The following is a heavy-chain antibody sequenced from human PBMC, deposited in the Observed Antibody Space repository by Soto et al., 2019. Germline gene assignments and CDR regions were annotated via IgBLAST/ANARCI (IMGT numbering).Heavy chain of an antibody. CDR3: ARKSRGSKYGYYFDY. J-gene: IGHJ4*02. CDR2: IYHSGTT. CDR1: GGSVNNGSFY. Sequence: QVQLQESGPGLVKPSETLSLTCTVSGGSVNNGSFYWSWIRQPPGKGLEWIGYIYHSGTTNYNPSLKSRFTISVDTSKNQFSLKVKSVTAADTALYYCARKSRGSKYGYYFDYWGQGILVTVS. D-gene: IGHD5-18*01. V-gene: IGHV4-61*01.